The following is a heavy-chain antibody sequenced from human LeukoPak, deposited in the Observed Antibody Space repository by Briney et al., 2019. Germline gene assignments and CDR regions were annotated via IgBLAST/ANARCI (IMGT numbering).Heavy chain of an antibody. Sequence: SVKVSCKASGGTFSSYAISWVRQAPGQGLEWMGRIIPILGIANYAQKFQGRVTITADKSTSTAYMELSSLRSEDTAVYYCAREGSSWYWFDPWGQGTLVTVSS. D-gene: IGHD6-13*01. CDR2: IIPILGIA. CDR1: GGTFSSYA. CDR3: AREGSSWYWFDP. V-gene: IGHV1-69*04. J-gene: IGHJ5*02.